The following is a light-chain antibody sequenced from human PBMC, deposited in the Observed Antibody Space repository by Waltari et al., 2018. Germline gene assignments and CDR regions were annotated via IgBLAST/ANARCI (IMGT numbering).Light chain of an antibody. V-gene: IGKV4-1*01. CDR2: WAS. J-gene: IGKJ1*01. Sequence: DIVMTQSPDSLAVSLGERVTINCKSSQSLLYSSNNKNYLAWYQQKPGQAPKLLIYWASTRESGVPNRLSGSGSGTDFTLTISGLQAEDVAVYYCQQYYSTPLTFGQGTKVEIK. CDR1: QSLLYSSNNKNY. CDR3: QQYYSTPLT.